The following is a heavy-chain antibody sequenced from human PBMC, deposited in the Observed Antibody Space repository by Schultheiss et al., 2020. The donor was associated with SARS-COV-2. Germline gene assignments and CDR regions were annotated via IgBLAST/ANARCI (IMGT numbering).Heavy chain of an antibody. Sequence: ASVKVSCKASGGTFTSYGISWVRQAPGQGLEWMGRINPNSGGTNYAQKFQGRVTMTRDTSISTAYMELSRLRSEDTAVYYCARISPVGATRLYYYYGMDVWGQGTTVTVSS. CDR2: INPNSGGT. CDR3: ARISPVGATRLYYYYGMDV. D-gene: IGHD1-26*01. V-gene: IGHV1-2*06. CDR1: GGTFTSYG. J-gene: IGHJ6*02.